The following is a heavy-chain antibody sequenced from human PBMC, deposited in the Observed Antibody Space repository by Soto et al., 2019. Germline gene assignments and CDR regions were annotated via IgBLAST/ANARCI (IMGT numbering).Heavy chain of an antibody. J-gene: IGHJ5*02. CDR2: ISAYNGNT. CDR1: GYTFTSYG. V-gene: IGHV1-18*01. CDR3: ARVGYYYDSSGYYYLKRWFDP. Sequence: RASVKVSCKASGYTFTSYGISWVRQAPGQGLEWMGWISAYNGNTNYAQKLQGRVTMTTDTSTSTAYMELRSLRSDDTAVYYCARVGYYYDSSGYYYLKRWFDPWGQGTLVTVSS. D-gene: IGHD3-22*01.